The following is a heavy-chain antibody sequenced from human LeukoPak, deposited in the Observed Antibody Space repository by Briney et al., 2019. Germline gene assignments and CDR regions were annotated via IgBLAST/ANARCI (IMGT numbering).Heavy chain of an antibody. CDR3: AREVAAAAGWFDP. CDR2: IYHSGST. V-gene: IGHV4-59*01. Sequence: SETLSLTCSVSGGSMSSYYWSWIRQSPGKGLEWIGYIYHSGSTDYNSSLKSRVTISEDTSKKQFSLKVSSVTAADTAVYYCAREVAAAAGWFDPWGQGTLVTVSS. D-gene: IGHD6-13*01. CDR1: GGSMSSYY. J-gene: IGHJ5*02.